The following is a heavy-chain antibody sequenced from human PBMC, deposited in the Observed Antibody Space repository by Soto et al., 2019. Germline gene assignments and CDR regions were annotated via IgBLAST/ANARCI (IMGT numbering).Heavy chain of an antibody. V-gene: IGHV1-69*06. CDR3: ATEAWFGELSYFDS. CDR2: IIPIFGTA. CDR1: GGTFSSYA. Sequence: SVKVSCKASGGTFSSYAISWVRQAPGQGLEWMGGIIPIFGTANYAQRFQGRVTITADKSTSTAYMELSSLRSEDTAVYYCATEAWFGELSYFDSWGQGTLVTVSS. D-gene: IGHD3-10*01. J-gene: IGHJ4*02.